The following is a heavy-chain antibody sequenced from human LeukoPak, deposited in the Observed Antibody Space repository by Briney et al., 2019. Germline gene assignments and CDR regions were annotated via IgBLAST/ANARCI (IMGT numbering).Heavy chain of an antibody. CDR3: ARAPRGYSYGALFGY. D-gene: IGHD5-18*01. J-gene: IGHJ4*02. CDR2: ISGSGGST. CDR1: GFTFSSYA. V-gene: IGHV3-23*01. Sequence: GGSLRLSCAASGFTFSSYAMSWVRQAPGKGLEWVSAISGSGGSTYYADSVKGRFTISRDNSKNTLYLQMNSLRAEDTAVYYCARAPRGYSYGALFGYWGQGTLVTVSS.